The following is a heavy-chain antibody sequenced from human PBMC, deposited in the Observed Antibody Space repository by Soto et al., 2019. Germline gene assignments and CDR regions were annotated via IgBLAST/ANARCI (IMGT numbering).Heavy chain of an antibody. D-gene: IGHD6-6*01. CDR2: ISSSRSYI. V-gene: IGHV3-21*01. CDR3: ARDLYSSSLYYYYYYMDV. J-gene: IGHJ6*03. Sequence: PGGSLRLSCAASGFTFSSYWMSWVRQAPGKGLEWVSSISSSRSYIYYADSVKGRFTISRDNAKNSLYLQMNSLRAEDTAVYYCARDLYSSSLYYYYYYMDVWGKGTTVTVSS. CDR1: GFTFSSYW.